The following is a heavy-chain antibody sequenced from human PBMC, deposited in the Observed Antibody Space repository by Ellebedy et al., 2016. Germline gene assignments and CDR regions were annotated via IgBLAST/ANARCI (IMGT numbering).Heavy chain of an antibody. V-gene: IGHV3-30*18. Sequence: GESLKISXAASGFTFSSYGMHWVRQAPGKGLEWVAVISYDGSNKYYADSVKGRFTISRDNSKNTLYLQMNSLRAEDTVVYYCAKGSSPDYYDSSGHGDYWGQGTLVTVSS. D-gene: IGHD3-22*01. CDR2: ISYDGSNK. CDR3: AKGSSPDYYDSSGHGDY. J-gene: IGHJ4*02. CDR1: GFTFSSYG.